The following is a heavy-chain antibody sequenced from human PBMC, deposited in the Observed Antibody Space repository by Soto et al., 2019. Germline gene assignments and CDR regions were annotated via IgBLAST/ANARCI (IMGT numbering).Heavy chain of an antibody. J-gene: IGHJ3*02. V-gene: IGHV3-74*01. CDR3: ARELAAGTDAFDI. CDR2: IYNDGTYA. CDR1: GFTFNMYW. Sequence: PGGSLRLSCAGSGFTFNMYWMHWVRQVPGKGPVWVARIYNDGTYADYADSVKGRFTISRDNSKNTLYLQMNSLRAEDTAVYYCARELAAGTDAFDIWGQGTMVTVSS. D-gene: IGHD6-13*01.